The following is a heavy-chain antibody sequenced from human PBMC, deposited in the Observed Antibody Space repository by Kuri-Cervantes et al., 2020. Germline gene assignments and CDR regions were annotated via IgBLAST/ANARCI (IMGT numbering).Heavy chain of an antibody. CDR3: ARDRGSGYYYSIDD. D-gene: IGHD3-22*01. CDR1: GFTFSSYA. V-gene: IGHV3-30-3*01. Sequence: LSLTRAASGFTFSSYAMHWVRQAPGKGLEWVAVISYDGSNKYYADSVKGRFTISRGNSKNTLYLQMNSLRAEDTAVYYCARDRGSGYYYSIDDWGQGTLVTVSS. CDR2: ISYDGSNK. J-gene: IGHJ4*02.